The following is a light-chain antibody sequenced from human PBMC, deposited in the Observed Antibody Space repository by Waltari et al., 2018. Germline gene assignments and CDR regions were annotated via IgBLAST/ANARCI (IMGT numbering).Light chain of an antibody. CDR2: AAS. CDR1: QTISNF. V-gene: IGKV1-39*01. Sequence: DIQMTQSPSSLSASVGDRVTITCRAGQTISNFLNWYQQKPGKAPKLLISAASSLQSGVPSRFRGSGSGTDFTLTIISLQPEDFATYYCQQSYSTPFTFGPGTKVDVK. J-gene: IGKJ3*01. CDR3: QQSYSTPFT.